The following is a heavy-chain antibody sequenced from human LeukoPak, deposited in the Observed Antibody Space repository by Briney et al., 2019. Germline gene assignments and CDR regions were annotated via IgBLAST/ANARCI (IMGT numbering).Heavy chain of an antibody. J-gene: IGHJ4*02. D-gene: IGHD3-3*01. V-gene: IGHV3-21*01. CDR1: GFTFSSYS. CDR3: ARGHDTIYGVLYPLAY. Sequence: GGSLRLSCAASGFTFSSYSMNWVRQAPGKGLEWVSSISSSSSYIYYADSLKGRFTISRDNAKNSLYLQMSSLRVEDTAVYFCARGHDTIYGVLYPLAYWGQGTLVTV. CDR2: ISSSSSYI.